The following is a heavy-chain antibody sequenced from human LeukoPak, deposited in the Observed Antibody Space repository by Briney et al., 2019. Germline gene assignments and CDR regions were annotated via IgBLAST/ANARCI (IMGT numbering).Heavy chain of an antibody. CDR1: GFSFSSYA. D-gene: IGHD1-26*01. Sequence: PGGSLRLSCAASGFSFSSYAMSWVRQTPEKGLEWVAAIAASVKSAYYADSVRGRFTISRDNSKNTLYLQMNSLRAEDTALYYCAKRSILRQWAPSDKDFWGRGTL. CDR3: AKRSILRQWAPSDKDF. V-gene: IGHV3-23*01. CDR2: IAASVKSA. J-gene: IGHJ4*02.